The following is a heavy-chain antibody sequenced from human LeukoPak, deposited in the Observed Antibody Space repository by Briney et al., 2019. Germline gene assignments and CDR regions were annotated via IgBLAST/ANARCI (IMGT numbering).Heavy chain of an antibody. V-gene: IGHV3-66*01. Sequence: GGSLRLSCAASEFSVGSNYMTWVRQAPGKGLEWVSLIYSGGSTYYADSVKGRFTISRDNSKNTLYLQMNSLRAEDTAVYYWARGPSGYHNTGGQGTLVTVSS. CDR3: ARGPSGYHNT. D-gene: IGHD5-12*01. CDR2: IYSGGST. J-gene: IGHJ4*02. CDR1: EFSVGSNY.